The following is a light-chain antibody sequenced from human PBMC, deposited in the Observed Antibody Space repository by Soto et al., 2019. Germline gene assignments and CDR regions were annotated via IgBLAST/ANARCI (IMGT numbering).Light chain of an antibody. CDR3: QQYNYNPWT. J-gene: IGKJ1*01. CDR1: QSVRTN. V-gene: IGKV3-15*01. Sequence: EIVMTQSPATLSVSPGERATLFCRASQSVRTNLAWYQQKPGQAPRLLIYGASTRATGIPARFSGSGSGTEFALTINSLQSDDFATYYCQQYNYNPWTFGQGTKV. CDR2: GAS.